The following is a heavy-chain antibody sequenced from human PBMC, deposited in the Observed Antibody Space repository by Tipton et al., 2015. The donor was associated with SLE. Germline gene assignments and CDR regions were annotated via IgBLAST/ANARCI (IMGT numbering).Heavy chain of an antibody. Sequence: TLSLTCTVSGGSISSGSYYWSWIRQPAGKGLEWIGHIYTSGSTNYNPSLQSRVTISVDTSKNQFSLKLSSVTAADTAVYYCARWSSGYYYDYYGMDVWGQGTTVTVSS. CDR1: GGSISSGSYY. CDR3: ARWSSGYYYDYYGMDV. V-gene: IGHV4-61*09. J-gene: IGHJ6*02. CDR2: IYTSGST. D-gene: IGHD3-22*01.